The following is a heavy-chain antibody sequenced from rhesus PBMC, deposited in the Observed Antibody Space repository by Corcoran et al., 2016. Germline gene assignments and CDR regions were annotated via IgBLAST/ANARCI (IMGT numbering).Heavy chain of an antibody. CDR2: IYYSGST. D-gene: IGHD1-44*02. CDR1: GYSISSGYG. J-gene: IGHJ4*01. Sequence: QVQLQQWGEGLVKPSETLSLTCAVSGYSISSGYGGSWIRQPPGKGLEWIGYIYYSGSTSYSPSLKSRVTISRDTSKNQFSLKLGSVTAADTGVYYCAREGSYPDYWGQGVLVTVSS. V-gene: IGHV4-122*02. CDR3: AREGSYPDY.